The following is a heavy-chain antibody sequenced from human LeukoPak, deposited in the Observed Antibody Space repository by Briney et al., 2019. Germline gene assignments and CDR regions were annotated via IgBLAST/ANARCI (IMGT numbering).Heavy chain of an antibody. D-gene: IGHD4-11*01. Sequence: ASVKVSCKASGYTFTSYAMNWVRQAPGQGLEWMGWISAYNGNTNYAQKLQGRVTMTTDTSTSTAYMELRSLRSDDTAVYYCARSYSKSHAFDIWGQGTMVTVSS. CDR2: ISAYNGNT. J-gene: IGHJ3*02. CDR1: GYTFTSYA. CDR3: ARSYSKSHAFDI. V-gene: IGHV1-18*01.